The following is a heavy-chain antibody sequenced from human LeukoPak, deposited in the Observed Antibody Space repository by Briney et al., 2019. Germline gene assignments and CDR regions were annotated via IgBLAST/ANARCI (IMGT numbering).Heavy chain of an antibody. CDR3: AGGTGASDAFNI. V-gene: IGHV6-1*01. J-gene: IGHJ3*02. CDR1: GDNVSNNIAA. CDR2: TYYKSKWYN. Sequence: SQTLSLTCAISGDNVSNNIAAWSWIRQSPSRGLEWLGRTYYKSKWYNDYAVSVKSRITINPDTSKNRFSLQLISVTPEDTAVYYCAGGTGASDAFNIWGQGTMVTVSS. D-gene: IGHD3/OR15-3a*01.